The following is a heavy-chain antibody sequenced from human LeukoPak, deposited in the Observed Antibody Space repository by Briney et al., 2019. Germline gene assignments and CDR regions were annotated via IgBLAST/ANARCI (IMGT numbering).Heavy chain of an antibody. CDR3: AKASNWGLRYYFDY. V-gene: IGHV3-23*01. D-gene: IGHD7-27*01. CDR1: GFTFSSYA. J-gene: IGHJ4*02. Sequence: PGGSLRLSCAASGFTFSSYAMSWVRQAPGKGLEWVSAISGSGGSTYYANSVQGRFTISRDNSKNTLYLQMNSLRAEDTAVYYCAKASNWGLRYYFDYWGQGTLVTVSS. CDR2: ISGSGGST.